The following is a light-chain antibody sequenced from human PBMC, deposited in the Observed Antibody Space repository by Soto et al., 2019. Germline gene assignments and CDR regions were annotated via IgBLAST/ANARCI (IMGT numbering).Light chain of an antibody. V-gene: IGKV1-5*03. CDR2: KAS. CDR3: QQYNTYPLT. Sequence: DLQMTQSPSTLSASVGDRVTITCRASQTISTWLAWYQQKPGKAPKLLIYKASSLEGGVPSRFSGSGSGTEFNITISSLQPDDFATYYCQQYNTYPLTLGGGTTVDIK. CDR1: QTISTW. J-gene: IGKJ4*01.